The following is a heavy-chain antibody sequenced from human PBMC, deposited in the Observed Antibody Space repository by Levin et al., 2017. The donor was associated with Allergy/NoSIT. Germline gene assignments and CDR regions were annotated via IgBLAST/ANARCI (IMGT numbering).Heavy chain of an antibody. CDR2: ISTYNGNT. D-gene: IGHD3-10*01. Sequence: GESLKISCKASGYTFTSYGISWVRQAPGQGLEWMAWISTYNGNTKFAQKLQGRVTMTTDTSTSTAYMELRSLRSDDTAVYYCARHSSGSYYSGFDYWGQGTLVTVSS. V-gene: IGHV1-18*01. CDR1: GYTFTSYG. J-gene: IGHJ4*02. CDR3: ARHSSGSYYSGFDY.